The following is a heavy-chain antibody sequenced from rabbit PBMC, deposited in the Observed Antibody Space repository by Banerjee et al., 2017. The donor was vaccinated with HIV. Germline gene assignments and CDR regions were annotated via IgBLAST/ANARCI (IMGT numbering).Heavy chain of an antibody. D-gene: IGHD2-1*01. CDR2: INTISGDT. V-gene: IGHV1S45*01. Sequence: QEQLEESGGDLVKPEGSLTLTCKASGLDFSSRYWICWVRQAPGKGLEWIACINTISGDTVYATWAKGRFTISKASWTTVTLQMTSLTAADTATYFCARDDFGVMWLDLWGPGTLVTVS. CDR1: GLDFSSRYW. CDR3: ARDDFGVMWLDL. J-gene: IGHJ5*01.